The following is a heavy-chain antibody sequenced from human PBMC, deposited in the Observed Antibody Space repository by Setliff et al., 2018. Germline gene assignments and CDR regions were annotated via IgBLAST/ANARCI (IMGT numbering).Heavy chain of an antibody. CDR1: GDSISTYY. J-gene: IGHJ5*02. Sequence: SETLSLTCTVSGDSISTYYWSWIRRPAGKGLEWIGRVFVDGSANYNPSLKSRVTMSVDTSKNQFSLKLTSVTAADTAIYYCARDTSSDWAAWFDPWSQGILVTVSS. CDR2: VFVDGSA. V-gene: IGHV4-4*07. CDR3: ARDTSSDWAAWFDP. D-gene: IGHD3-22*01.